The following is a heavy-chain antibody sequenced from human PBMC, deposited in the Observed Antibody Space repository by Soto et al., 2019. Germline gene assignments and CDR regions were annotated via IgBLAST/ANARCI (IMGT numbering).Heavy chain of an antibody. Sequence: GGSLRLSCAASGFTFSSYGMHRVRQAPGKGLEWVAVIWYDGSNKYYADSVKGRFTISRDNSKNTLYLQMNSLRAEDTAVYYCARVSTYYYGSGSYLDYWGQGTLVTVSS. CDR2: IWYDGSNK. V-gene: IGHV3-33*01. CDR1: GFTFSSYG. D-gene: IGHD3-10*01. CDR3: ARVSTYYYGSGSYLDY. J-gene: IGHJ4*02.